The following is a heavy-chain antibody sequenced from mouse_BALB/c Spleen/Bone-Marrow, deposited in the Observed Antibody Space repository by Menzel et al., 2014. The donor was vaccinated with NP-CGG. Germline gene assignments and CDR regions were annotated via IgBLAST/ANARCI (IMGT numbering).Heavy chain of an antibody. D-gene: IGHD1-1*01. V-gene: IGHV1-54*01. CDR3: ARSHYYGSSFYAMDY. Sequence: QVHVKQSGAELVRPGTSVKVSRKASGYAFTNYLIEWVKQRPGQGLEWIGVINPGSGGTNYNEKFKGKATLTADKSSSTAYMQLSSLTSDDSAVYFCARSHYYGSSFYAMDYWGQGTSVTVSS. CDR1: GYAFTNYL. CDR2: INPGSGGT. J-gene: IGHJ4*01.